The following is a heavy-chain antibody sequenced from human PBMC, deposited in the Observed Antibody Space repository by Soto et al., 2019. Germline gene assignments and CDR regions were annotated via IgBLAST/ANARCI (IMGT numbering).Heavy chain of an antibody. CDR1: GYTFTSYG. J-gene: IGHJ3*02. CDR2: ISAYNGNT. CDR3: ARYAPREYYDFWSGYLGDAFDI. Sequence: ASVKVSCKASGYTFTSYGISWVRQAPGQGLEWMGWISAYNGNTNYAQKLQGRVTMTTDTSTSTAYMELRSLRSDDTAVYYCARYAPREYYDFWSGYLGDAFDIWGQGTMVTVSS. D-gene: IGHD3-3*01. V-gene: IGHV1-18*01.